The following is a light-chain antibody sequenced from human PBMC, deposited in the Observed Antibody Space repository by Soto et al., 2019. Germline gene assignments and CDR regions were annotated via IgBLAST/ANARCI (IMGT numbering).Light chain of an antibody. J-gene: IGLJ1*01. CDR2: EVS. CDR3: CSYAGSRTPLI. Sequence: QSVLTQAASVSGSPGQSNTISCTGTSSDVGSYNLVSWYQQHPGKAPKLMIYEVSKRPSGLSNRFSGSKSGNTASLTISGLQAEDEADYYCCSYAGSRTPLIFGTGTKLTVL. CDR1: SSDVGSYNL. V-gene: IGLV2-23*02.